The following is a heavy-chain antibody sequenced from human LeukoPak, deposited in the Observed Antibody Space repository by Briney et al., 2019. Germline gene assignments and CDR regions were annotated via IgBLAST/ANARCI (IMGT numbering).Heavy chain of an antibody. CDR2: ISSSGSTI. V-gene: IGHV3-48*03. CDR3: ARDEDYGGNFWYGY. CDR1: GFTFSSYE. D-gene: IGHD4-23*01. Sequence: PGGSLRLSCAASGFTFSSYELNWVRQAPGKGLEWVSYISSSGSTIYYADSAKGRFTISRDNAKNSLYLQMNSLRAEDTAVYYCARDEDYGGNFWYGYWGQGTLVTVSS. J-gene: IGHJ4*02.